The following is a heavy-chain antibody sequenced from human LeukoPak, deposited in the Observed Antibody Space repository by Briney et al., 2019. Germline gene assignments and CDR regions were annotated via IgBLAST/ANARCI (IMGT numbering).Heavy chain of an antibody. CDR3: ATDSFYDYVWGSYRYDAFDI. Sequence: SETLSLTCTVSGGSISNDYWSWIRQPPGKGLEWIGYIHYSGSTNYNPSLKSRVTISVDTSKNQFSLKLSSVTAADTAVYYCATDSFYDYVWGSYRYDAFDIWGQGTMVTVSS. CDR1: GGSISNDY. CDR2: IHYSGST. D-gene: IGHD3-16*02. J-gene: IGHJ3*02. V-gene: IGHV4-59*08.